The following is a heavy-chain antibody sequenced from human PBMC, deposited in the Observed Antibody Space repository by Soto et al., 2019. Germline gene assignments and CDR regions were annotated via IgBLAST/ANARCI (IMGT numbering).Heavy chain of an antibody. CDR1: GYTFTNYG. D-gene: IGHD3-10*01. Sequence: QVQLVQSGGEVKKPGATVKVSCKASGYTFTNYGIIWVRQAPGQGLEWMGWINVYNGNTKYAQKVQGRLTRTTDTSTSTAYKELRSLRSDDTAVYYCARGVGSGSYYNQYNWFDPWGQGTLVTVSS. J-gene: IGHJ5*02. V-gene: IGHV1-18*01. CDR3: ARGVGSGSYYNQYNWFDP. CDR2: INVYNGNT.